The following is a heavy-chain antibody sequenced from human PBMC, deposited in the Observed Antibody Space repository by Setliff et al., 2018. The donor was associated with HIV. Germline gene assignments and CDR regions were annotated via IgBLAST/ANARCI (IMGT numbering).Heavy chain of an antibody. J-gene: IGHJ4*02. V-gene: IGHV4-61*09. CDR1: GGSIRTGNYY. CDR3: ARDYSGWYYFDC. Sequence: SETLSLTCTVSGGSIRTGNYYWNWIRQPAGKGLEWIGHIHTTGSITYNPSLRSRVTISLDTSKNQVSLSLASVTAADTAVYYCARDYSGWYYFDCWGRGTLVTVSS. D-gene: IGHD6-19*01. CDR2: IHTTGSI.